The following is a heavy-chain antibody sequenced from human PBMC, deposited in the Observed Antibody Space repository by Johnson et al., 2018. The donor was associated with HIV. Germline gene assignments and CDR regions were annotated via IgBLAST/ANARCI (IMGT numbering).Heavy chain of an antibody. Sequence: QLVESGGGLVKPGGSLRVSCAASGFTFNRAWMSWVRQAPGKGLEWVGRVKSITDGGTTDYTAPVTGRFTISRDDSKNTLYLQMNSLKTEDTAVYYCTTRGFVVVPAANLHAFDIWGQGTMVTVSS. D-gene: IGHD2-2*01. J-gene: IGHJ3*02. CDR2: VKSITDGGTT. V-gene: IGHV3-15*01. CDR1: GFTFNRAW. CDR3: TTRGFVVVPAANLHAFDI.